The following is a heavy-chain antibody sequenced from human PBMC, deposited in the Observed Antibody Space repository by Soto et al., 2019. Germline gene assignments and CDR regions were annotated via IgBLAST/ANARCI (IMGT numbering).Heavy chain of an antibody. CDR3: ARGGYYGLDV. CDR1: GFTFSAYS. Sequence: PGGSLRLSCAVSGFTFSAYSMNWVRQAPGKGLEWVSYISSGSAYIHYGDSVRGRFTISRDNAKNSLYLQMNSLRAEDTAVYYCARGGYYGLDVRGQGTTVTVSS. CDR2: ISSGSAYI. J-gene: IGHJ6*02. V-gene: IGHV3-21*01.